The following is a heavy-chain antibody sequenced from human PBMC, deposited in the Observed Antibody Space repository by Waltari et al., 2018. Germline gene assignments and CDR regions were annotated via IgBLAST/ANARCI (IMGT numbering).Heavy chain of an antibody. CDR3: ARMGQSITIFGVVTDY. J-gene: IGHJ4*02. Sequence: QVQLVQSGAEVKKPGASVKVSCKASGYTFTGYYMHWVRQAPGQGLEWMGRINPNSGGTNYAQKFQGRVTMTRDTSISTAYMELSRLRSDDTAVYYCARMGQSITIFGVVTDYWGQGTLVTVSS. CDR1: GYTFTGYY. D-gene: IGHD3-3*01. V-gene: IGHV1-2*06. CDR2: INPNSGGT.